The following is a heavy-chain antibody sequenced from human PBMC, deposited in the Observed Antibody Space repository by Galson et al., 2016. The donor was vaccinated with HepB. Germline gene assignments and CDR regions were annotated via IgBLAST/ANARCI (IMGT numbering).Heavy chain of an antibody. D-gene: IGHD6-19*01. CDR1: GFTFSSYG. J-gene: IGHJ3*02. Sequence: SLRLSCAASGFTFSSYGMHWVRQAPGKGLEWVAYVWFDGSDKRFAERVKGRFTISRDNSKKTLYLQMNTLRAGDTAVYYCAKTQRQWLPQRGDAFDIWGQGTMVTVSS. V-gene: IGHV3-33*03. CDR2: VWFDGSDK. CDR3: AKTQRQWLPQRGDAFDI.